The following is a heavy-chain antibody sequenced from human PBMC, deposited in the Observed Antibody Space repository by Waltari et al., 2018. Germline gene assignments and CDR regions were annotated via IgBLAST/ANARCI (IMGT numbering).Heavy chain of an antibody. CDR2: IYYSGST. CDR3: VRDQAYSGSYYDAFDI. J-gene: IGHJ3*02. V-gene: IGHV4-59*01. Sequence: QVQLQESGPGLVKPSETLSLTCTVSGGSISSYYWSWIRQPPGKGLEWIGYIYYSGSTNYNPSLKSRVTISVDTSKNQFSLKLSSVTAADTAVYYCVRDQAYSGSYYDAFDIWGQGTMVTVSS. D-gene: IGHD1-26*01. CDR1: GGSISSYY.